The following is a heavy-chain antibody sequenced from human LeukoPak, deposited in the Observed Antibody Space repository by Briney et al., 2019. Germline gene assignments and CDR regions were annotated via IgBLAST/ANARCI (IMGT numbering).Heavy chain of an antibody. V-gene: IGHV3-74*01. CDR1: GFTFSKYW. D-gene: IGHD3-3*01. Sequence: GGSLRLSCEDSGFTFSKYWMHWVRQAPGKGLVWVSRIRSDGGATDYADSVKGRFTISRDNAKNTLYLQMNSLRVEDTALYYCTRDWRNKAFDYWGQGTLVTASS. CDR2: IRSDGGAT. J-gene: IGHJ4*02. CDR3: TRDWRNKAFDY.